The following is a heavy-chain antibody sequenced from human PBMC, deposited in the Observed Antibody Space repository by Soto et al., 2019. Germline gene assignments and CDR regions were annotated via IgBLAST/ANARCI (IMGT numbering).Heavy chain of an antibody. J-gene: IGHJ4*02. CDR3: ARTYCAADCPRRDFDY. Sequence: QVQLVQSGAEVKEPGASVKVSCKASGYILSSYNMHWVRQAPGQGLEWMGIINPSGGRTSYAQKFQERVTMTRNTXTXTVYMELSSLRSDDTAVYYCARTYCAADCPRRDFDYWGQGTLVTVSS. CDR2: INPSGGRT. V-gene: IGHV1-46*01. CDR1: GYILSSYN. D-gene: IGHD2-21*02.